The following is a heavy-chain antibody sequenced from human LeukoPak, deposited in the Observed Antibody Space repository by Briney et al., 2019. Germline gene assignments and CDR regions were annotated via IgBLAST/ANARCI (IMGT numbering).Heavy chain of an antibody. V-gene: IGHV5-10-1*01. Sequence: GESLKISCKGSGYSFTSYWISWVRQMPGKGLEWMGRIDPSDSYTNYSPSFQGHVTISADKSISTAYLQWSSLKASDTAMYYCARQRGYDYLWFAPWGQGTLVTVSS. CDR3: ARQRGYDYLWFAP. CDR1: GYSFTSYW. CDR2: IDPSDSYT. J-gene: IGHJ5*02. D-gene: IGHD5-12*01.